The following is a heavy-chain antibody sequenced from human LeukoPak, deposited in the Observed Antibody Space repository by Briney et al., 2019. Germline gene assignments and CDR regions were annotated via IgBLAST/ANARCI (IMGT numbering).Heavy chain of an antibody. Sequence: SETLSLTCAVSGYSISSGYYWGWIRQPPGKGLEWIGSIYHSGSTYYNPSLKSRVIISVDTSKNQFSLKLSSVTAADTAVYYCAGSYDAFDIWGQGTMVTVSS. CDR3: AGSYDAFDI. CDR2: IYHSGST. CDR1: GYSISSGYY. J-gene: IGHJ3*02. D-gene: IGHD2-15*01. V-gene: IGHV4-38-2*01.